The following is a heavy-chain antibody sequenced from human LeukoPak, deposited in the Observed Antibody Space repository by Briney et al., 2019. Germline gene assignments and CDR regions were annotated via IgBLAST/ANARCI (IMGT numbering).Heavy chain of an antibody. J-gene: IGHJ1*01. CDR3: AKVGETYCGGDCYSEYFQH. D-gene: IGHD2-21*02. CDR1: GFTSSSYA. CDR2: ISGSGGST. V-gene: IGHV3-23*01. Sequence: GGSLRLSCAASGFTSSSYAMSWVRQAPGKGLEWVSAISGSGGSTYYADSVKGRFTISRDNSKNTLYLQMNSLRAEDTAVYYCAKVGETYCGGDCYSEYFQHWGQGTLVTVSS.